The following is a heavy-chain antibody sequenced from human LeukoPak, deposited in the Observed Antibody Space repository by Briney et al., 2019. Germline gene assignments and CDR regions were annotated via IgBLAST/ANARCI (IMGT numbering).Heavy chain of an antibody. CDR1: GGSISSSSYY. Sequence: KSSETLSLTCTVSGGSISSSSYYWSWIRQPPGKGLEWIGSIYYSGSTYYNPSLKSRVTISVDTSKNQFSLKLSSVTAADTAVYYCASPRIAAAALREYYFDYWGQGTLVTVSS. CDR2: IYYSGST. D-gene: IGHD6-13*01. CDR3: ASPRIAAAALREYYFDY. V-gene: IGHV4-39*01. J-gene: IGHJ4*02.